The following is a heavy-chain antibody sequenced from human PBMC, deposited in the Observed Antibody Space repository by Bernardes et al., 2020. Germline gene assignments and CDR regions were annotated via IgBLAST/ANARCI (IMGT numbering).Heavy chain of an antibody. Sequence: GRSLRLSCSASGFTFSSYSINWVRQAPGEGLEWVSSISSSSSYIYYADSVKGRFTISRDNAKNSLYLQMNSLRAEDTAVYYCARVLLVRGANPDYWGKGTLVTVSS. CDR1: GFTFSSYS. CDR2: ISSSSSYI. D-gene: IGHD3-10*01. V-gene: IGHV3-21*01. J-gene: IGHJ4*02. CDR3: ARVLLVRGANPDY.